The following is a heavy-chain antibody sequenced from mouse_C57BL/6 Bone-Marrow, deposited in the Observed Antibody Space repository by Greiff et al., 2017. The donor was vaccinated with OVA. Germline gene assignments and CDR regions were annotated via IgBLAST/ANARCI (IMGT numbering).Heavy chain of an antibody. Sequence: QVQLQQPGAELVKPGASVKLSCKASGYTFTSYWMHWVKQRPGQGLEWIGMIHPNSGSTNYNEKFKSKATLTVDKSSSTDYMQLSSLTSEDSAFYYCARGYRRWGQGTSVTVSS. J-gene: IGHJ4*01. D-gene: IGHD2-14*01. CDR2: IHPNSGST. V-gene: IGHV1-64*01. CDR3: ARGYRR. CDR1: GYTFTSYW.